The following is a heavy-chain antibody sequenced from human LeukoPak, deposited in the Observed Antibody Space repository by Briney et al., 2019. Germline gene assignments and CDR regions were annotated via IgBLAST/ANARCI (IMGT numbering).Heavy chain of an antibody. CDR2: IRYDGSNK. D-gene: IGHD2-2*01. Sequence: GGSLRLSCAASGFTFSSYGMHWVRQAPGKGLEWVAFIRYDGSNKYYADSVKGRFTISRDNSKNTLYLQVNSLRAEDTAVYYCAKSDRYCSSTSCYLDYWGQGTLVTVSS. J-gene: IGHJ4*02. V-gene: IGHV3-30*02. CDR1: GFTFSSYG. CDR3: AKSDRYCSSTSCYLDY.